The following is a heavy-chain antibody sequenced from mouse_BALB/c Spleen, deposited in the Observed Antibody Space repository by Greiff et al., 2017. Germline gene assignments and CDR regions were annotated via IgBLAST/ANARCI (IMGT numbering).Heavy chain of an antibody. Sequence: DVQLVESGGDLVKPGGSLKLSCAASGFTFSSYGMSWVRQTPDKRLEWVATISSGGSYTYYPDSVKGRFTISRDNAKNTLYLQMSSLKSEDTAMYYCARIGTTYWGQGTSVTVSS. CDR1: GFTFSSYG. CDR2: ISSGGSYT. CDR3: ARIGTTY. V-gene: IGHV5-6*01. J-gene: IGHJ4*01. D-gene: IGHD2-14*01.